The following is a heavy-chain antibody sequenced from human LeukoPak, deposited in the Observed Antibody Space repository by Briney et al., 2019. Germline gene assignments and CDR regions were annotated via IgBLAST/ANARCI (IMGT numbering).Heavy chain of an antibody. Sequence: ASVKVSCRVSGDTLSELSMHWVRQAPGKGLEWLGGYDPEDGETVCAQKFRGRLTMTEDTSTDTAYMELSSLRSEDTAMYYCTTVGGMTLVLRAFDYWGQGTLVTVSS. CDR3: TTVGGMTLVLRAFDY. CDR1: GDTLSELS. V-gene: IGHV1-24*01. D-gene: IGHD4/OR15-4a*01. CDR2: YDPEDGET. J-gene: IGHJ4*02.